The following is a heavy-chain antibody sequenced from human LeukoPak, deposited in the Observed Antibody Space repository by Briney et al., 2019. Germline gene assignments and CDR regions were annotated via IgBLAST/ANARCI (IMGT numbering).Heavy chain of an antibody. J-gene: IGHJ6*03. V-gene: IGHV1-69*05. CDR2: IIPIFGTA. CDR1: GGTFSSYA. CDR3: ARVTYSSSWEYYYYYMDV. D-gene: IGHD6-13*01. Sequence: ASVKVSCKASGGTFSSYAISWVRQAPGQGLEWMGGIIPIFGTANYAQKFQGRVTITTDESTSTAYMELSSLRSEDTAVYYCARVTYSSSWEYYYYYMDVWGKGTTVTVSS.